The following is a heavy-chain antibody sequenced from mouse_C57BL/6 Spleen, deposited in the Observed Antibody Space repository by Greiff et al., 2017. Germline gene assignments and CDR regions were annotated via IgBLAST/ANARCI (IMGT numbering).Heavy chain of an antibody. CDR3: AGSDYGSSYRYFDV. J-gene: IGHJ1*03. CDR1: GYTFTSYW. D-gene: IGHD1-1*01. CDR2: IHPNSGST. V-gene: IGHV1-64*01. Sequence: QVQLKQSGAELVKPGASVKLSCKASGYTFTSYWMHWVKQRPGQGLEWIGMIHPNSGSTNYNEKFKSKATLTVDKSSSTAYMQLSSLTSEDSAVYYCAGSDYGSSYRYFDVWGTGTTVTVSS.